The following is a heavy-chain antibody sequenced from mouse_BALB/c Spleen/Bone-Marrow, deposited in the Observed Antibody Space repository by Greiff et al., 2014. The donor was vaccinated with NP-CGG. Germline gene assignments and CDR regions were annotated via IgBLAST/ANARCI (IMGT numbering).Heavy chain of an antibody. Sequence: EVQLQQSGAELVKPGASVKLSCTASGFNIKDTYMHWVKQRPEQGLEWIGRIDPANGNTKYDPKFQGKATITADTSSSTAYLQLSSLTSEDTAIYYCAIHYYGSGEFAYWGQGTLVTVSA. V-gene: IGHV14-3*02. CDR1: GFNIKDTY. CDR2: IDPANGNT. J-gene: IGHJ3*01. D-gene: IGHD1-1*01. CDR3: AIHYYGSGEFAY.